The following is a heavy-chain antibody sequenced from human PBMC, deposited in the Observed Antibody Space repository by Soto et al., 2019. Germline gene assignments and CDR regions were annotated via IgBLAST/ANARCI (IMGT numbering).Heavy chain of an antibody. V-gene: IGHV1-3*04. J-gene: IGHJ4*02. D-gene: IGHD1-1*01. Sequence: ASVKVSCKASGNTFSNPNVHWVRQAPGQRPEWLGWINTGSGKTDSSQKLQGRVTITRDTSARSGYMELNSLTSDDTAVYYCARVAGHKNARFDTWGQGALVTVSS. CDR3: ARVAGHKNARFDT. CDR1: GNTFSNPN. CDR2: INTGSGKT.